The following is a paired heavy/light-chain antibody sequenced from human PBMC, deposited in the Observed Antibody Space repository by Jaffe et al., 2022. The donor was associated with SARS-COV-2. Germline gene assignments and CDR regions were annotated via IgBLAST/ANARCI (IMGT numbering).Light chain of an antibody. CDR2: EVS. J-gene: IGLJ1*01. CDR3: CSYAGSSTPYV. Sequence: QSALTQPASVSGSPGQSITISCTGTSSDVGSYNLVSWYQQHPGKAPKLMIYEVSKRPSGVSNRFSGSKSGNTASLTISGLQAEDEADYYCCSYAGSSTPYVFGTGTKVTVL. V-gene: IGLV2-23*02. CDR1: SSDVGSYNL.
Heavy chain of an antibody. CDR2: INAGNGNT. V-gene: IGHV1-3*01. Sequence: QVQLVQSGAEVKKPGASVKVSCKASGYTFTSYAMHWVRQAPGQRLEWMGWINAGNGNTKYSQKFQGRVTITRDTSASTAYMELSSLRSEDTAVYYCARGSGSWYYSPTYWFDPWGQGTLVTVSS. CDR3: ARGSGSWYYSPTYWFDP. CDR1: GYTFTSYA. D-gene: IGHD6-13*01. J-gene: IGHJ5*02.